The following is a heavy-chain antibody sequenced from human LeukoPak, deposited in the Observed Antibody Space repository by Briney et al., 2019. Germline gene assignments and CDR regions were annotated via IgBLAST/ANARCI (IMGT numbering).Heavy chain of an antibody. CDR1: GYTFTSYD. Sequence: ASVKVSCKASGYTFTSYDINWVRQATGQGLEWTGWMNPNSGNTGYAQKFQGRVTMTRNTSISTAYMELSSLRSEDTAVYYCARVGVVPAAHYYYGMDVWGQGTTVTVSS. J-gene: IGHJ6*02. V-gene: IGHV1-8*01. CDR3: ARVGVVPAAHYYYGMDV. CDR2: MNPNSGNT. D-gene: IGHD2-2*01.